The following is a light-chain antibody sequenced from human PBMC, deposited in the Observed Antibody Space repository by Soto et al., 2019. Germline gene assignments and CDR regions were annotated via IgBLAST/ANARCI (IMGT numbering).Light chain of an antibody. CDR2: EVS. J-gene: IGLJ1*01. CDR3: CSYAGSSTDV. V-gene: IGLV2-23*02. Sequence: QSALPQPASVSGSPGQSITISCTGTSSDVGSYNLVSWYQQHPGKAPKLMIYEVSKRPSGVSNRFSGSKSGNTASLTISGLQSEDEADYYCCSYAGSSTDVFGTGTKLTVL. CDR1: SSDVGSYNL.